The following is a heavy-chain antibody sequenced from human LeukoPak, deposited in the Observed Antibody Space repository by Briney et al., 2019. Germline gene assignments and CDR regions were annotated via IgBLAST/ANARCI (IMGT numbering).Heavy chain of an antibody. CDR3: ARVPEGLLRFGEPYDY. V-gene: IGHV1-18*04. Sequence: ASVKVSCKASGYSFTSYGISWGRQAPGQGLEWMGWISAYNGNTNYAQKLQGRVTMTTDTSTSTAYMKLRSLRSDDTAVYYCARVPEGLLRFGEPYDYWGQGTLVTVSS. J-gene: IGHJ4*02. CDR1: GYSFTSYG. D-gene: IGHD3-10*01. CDR2: ISAYNGNT.